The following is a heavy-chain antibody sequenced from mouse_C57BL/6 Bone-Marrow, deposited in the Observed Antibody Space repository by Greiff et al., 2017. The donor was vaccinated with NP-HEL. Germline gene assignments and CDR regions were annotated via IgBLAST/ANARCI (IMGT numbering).Heavy chain of an antibody. CDR1: GFTFSSYG. Sequence: EVQRVESGGDLVKPGGSLKLSCAASGFTFSSYGMSWVRQTPDKRLEWVATISSGGSYTYYPDSVKGRFTISRDNAKNTLYLQMSRLKSEDTAMYYCESPYDYDVAWFAYWGRGTLVTVSA. J-gene: IGHJ3*01. D-gene: IGHD2-4*01. CDR3: ESPYDYDVAWFAY. V-gene: IGHV5-6*01. CDR2: ISSGGSYT.